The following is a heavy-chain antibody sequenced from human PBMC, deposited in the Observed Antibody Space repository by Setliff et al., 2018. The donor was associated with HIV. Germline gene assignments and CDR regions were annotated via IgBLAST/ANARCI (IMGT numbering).Heavy chain of an antibody. Sequence: SETLSLPCTVSGDSIANDDYYWGWIRQPPGKGLEWIAIIHYNGRTYYDPSLKSRVTIFVDTSKTQFYLKLRSVTAADTAVYYCAKGPVSGVDLWGQGTLVTVSS. J-gene: IGHJ5*02. CDR3: AKGPVSGVDL. V-gene: IGHV4-39*07. CDR2: IHYNGRT. CDR1: GDSIANDDYY. D-gene: IGHD2-15*01.